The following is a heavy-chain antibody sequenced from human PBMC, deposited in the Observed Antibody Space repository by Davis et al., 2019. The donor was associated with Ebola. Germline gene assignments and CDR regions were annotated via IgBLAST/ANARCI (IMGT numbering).Heavy chain of an antibody. CDR2: ISGSGGST. CDR1: VITFSSYA. Sequence: GGSLRLSCTDSVITFSSYAMTWVRQAPGKGLEWASAISGSGGSTYYADSVKGRFTISRDNSKNTLYLQMNSLRAEDTAVYYCARWGGLLWFGELWGQGTLVTASS. V-gene: IGHV3-23*01. D-gene: IGHD3-10*01. CDR3: ARWGGLLWFGEL. J-gene: IGHJ4*02.